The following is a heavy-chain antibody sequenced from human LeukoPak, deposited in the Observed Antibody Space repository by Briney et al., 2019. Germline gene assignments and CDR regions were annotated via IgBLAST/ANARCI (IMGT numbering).Heavy chain of an antibody. CDR1: GFTFSTYS. V-gene: IGHV3-23*01. CDR2: ISGNGGST. J-gene: IGHJ4*02. D-gene: IGHD1-1*01. CDR3: AKGRQGRNEGNDY. Sequence: GGSLRLSCAASGFTFSTYSMTWVRHVPGRGLGCVSAISGNGGSTYYADSLKRRFPISRDNSKNTLYLQRNSLRAEDTPVYYCAKGRQGRNEGNDYWGQGTLVTVSS.